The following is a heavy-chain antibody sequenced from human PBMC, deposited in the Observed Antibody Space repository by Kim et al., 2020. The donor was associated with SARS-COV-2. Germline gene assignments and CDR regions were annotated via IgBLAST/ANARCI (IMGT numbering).Heavy chain of an antibody. CDR1: GFSLSTSGMC. Sequence: SGPTLVNPTQTLTLTCTFSGFSLSTSGMCVSWIRQPPGKALEWLALIDWDDDKYYSTSMKTRLTIPKDTSKNQVILTMTNVDPVDTATYYCARTTRAAGDNFRNYWFDPWGPGTLCTVSS. CDR3: ARTTRAAGDNFRNYWFDP. CDR2: IDWDDDK. J-gene: IGHJ5*02. D-gene: IGHD6-25*01. V-gene: IGHV2-70*01.